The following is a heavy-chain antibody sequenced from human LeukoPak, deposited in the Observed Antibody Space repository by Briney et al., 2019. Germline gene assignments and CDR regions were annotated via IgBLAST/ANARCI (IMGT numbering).Heavy chain of an antibody. CDR2: INSDGSST. Sequence: PGGSLRLSCAASGFTFSSYWMHWVRQAPGKGLVWVSRINSDGSSTSYADSVKGRFTISRDNAKNTLYLQMNSLRAEDTAVYYCARDFSSSWYYYYYYMDVWGEGTTVTVSS. V-gene: IGHV3-74*01. J-gene: IGHJ6*03. CDR3: ARDFSSSWYYYYYYMDV. CDR1: GFTFSSYW. D-gene: IGHD6-13*01.